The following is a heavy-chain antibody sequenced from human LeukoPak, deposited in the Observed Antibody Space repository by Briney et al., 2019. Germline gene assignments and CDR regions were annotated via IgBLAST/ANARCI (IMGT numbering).Heavy chain of an antibody. CDR2: IYHSGST. CDR1: GGSISSGGYY. D-gene: IGHD2-2*01. Sequence: SQTLSLTCTVSGGSISSGGYYWSWIRQPPGKGLEWIGYIYHSGSTYYNPSLKSRVTISVDRSKNQFSLKLSSVTAADTAVYYCARGDQLLSPRNYYYYYGMDVWGQGTTVTVSS. V-gene: IGHV4-30-2*01. CDR3: ARGDQLLSPRNYYYYYGMDV. J-gene: IGHJ6*02.